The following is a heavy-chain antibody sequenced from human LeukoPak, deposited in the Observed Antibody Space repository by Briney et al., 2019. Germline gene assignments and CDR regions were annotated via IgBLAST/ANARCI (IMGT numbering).Heavy chain of an antibody. CDR2: INHSGST. CDR1: GGSISSGSYY. D-gene: IGHD3-22*01. J-gene: IGHJ4*02. Sequence: SETLSLTCTVSGGSISSGSYYWSWIRQPPRKGLEWIREINHSGSTNYNPSLKSRVTISVDTSKNQFSLKLSSVTAADTAVYYCARGPRGYYYDSSGYTFGYWGQGTLVTVSS. V-gene: IGHV4-39*07. CDR3: ARGPRGYYYDSSGYTFGY.